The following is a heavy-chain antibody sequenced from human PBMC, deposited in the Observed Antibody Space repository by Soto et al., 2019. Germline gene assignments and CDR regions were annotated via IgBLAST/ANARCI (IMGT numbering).Heavy chain of an antibody. J-gene: IGHJ4*02. CDR3: EGGYYDILTGYYTL. V-gene: IGHV3-48*01. D-gene: IGHD3-9*01. CDR1: GFTFSSYS. Sequence: EVQLVESGGGLVQPGGSLRLSCAASGFTFSSYSMNWVRQAPGKGLERVSYISSSSSTIYYADSVKGRFTISRDNAKNSLYLQMNSLRAEDTAVYYCEGGYYDILTGYYTLWGQGTLVTVSS. CDR2: ISSSSSTI.